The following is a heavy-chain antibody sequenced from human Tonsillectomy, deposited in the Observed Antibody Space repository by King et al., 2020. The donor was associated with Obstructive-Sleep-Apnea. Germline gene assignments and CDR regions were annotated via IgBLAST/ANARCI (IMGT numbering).Heavy chain of an antibody. CDR3: AKDDTAMVRGECAFDI. V-gene: IGHV3-33*06. J-gene: IGHJ3*02. CDR1: GFTFSSYG. Sequence: VQLVESGGGVVQPGRSLRLSCAASGFTFSSYGMHWVRQAPGKGLEWVAVIWYDGSNKYYADSVKGRFTISRDNSKNTLYLQMNSLRAEDTAVYYCAKDDTAMVRGECAFDIWGQGTMVTVSS. D-gene: IGHD3-10*01. CDR2: IWYDGSNK.